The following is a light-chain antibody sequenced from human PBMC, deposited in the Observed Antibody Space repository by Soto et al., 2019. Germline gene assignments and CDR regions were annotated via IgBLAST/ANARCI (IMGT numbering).Light chain of an antibody. CDR2: DAS. J-gene: IGKJ1*01. CDR1: QSISSSY. Sequence: EIVLTQSPGTLSLSPGERATLSCRASQSISSSYLAWYQQKPGQAPRLLIYDASSRATGIPDRFSGSGSGTDFTLTISRLEPEDFAGYHCQQYGSSPWTFGQGTKVEIK. CDR3: QQYGSSPWT. V-gene: IGKV3-20*01.